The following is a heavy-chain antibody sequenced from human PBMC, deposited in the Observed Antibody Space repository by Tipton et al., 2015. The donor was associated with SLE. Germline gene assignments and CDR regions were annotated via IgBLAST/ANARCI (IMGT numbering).Heavy chain of an antibody. J-gene: IGHJ2*01. CDR2: LYYSGNT. CDR3: ARQRGYYDGTPFPPWNFDL. V-gene: IGHV4-39*07. Sequence: TLSLTCTVSGGSIRSSRHFWGWIRQPPGKGLEWIGVLYYSGNTYYNPSLKSPATLSIDTSKNQFSLNLNSVTAADTAVYFCARQRGYYDGTPFPPWNFDLWGRGTHLTVSS. CDR1: GGSIRSSRHF. D-gene: IGHD3-16*01.